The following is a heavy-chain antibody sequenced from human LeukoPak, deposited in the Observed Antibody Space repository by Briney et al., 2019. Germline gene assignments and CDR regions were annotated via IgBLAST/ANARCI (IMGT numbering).Heavy chain of an antibody. D-gene: IGHD3-3*01. Sequence: GASVTVSCKASGYSFTNFYIHWLRQAPGQGLEWIGLINPSGGNTDSARKFQGRVSMTRDTSTTTVYVELSGLTSEDTAVYYCARDAGTTWDHDFSSGGNWLDPWGQGALITVSS. CDR3: ARDAGTTWDHDFSSGGNWLDP. CDR1: GYSFTNFY. CDR2: INPSGGNT. V-gene: IGHV1-46*01. J-gene: IGHJ5*02.